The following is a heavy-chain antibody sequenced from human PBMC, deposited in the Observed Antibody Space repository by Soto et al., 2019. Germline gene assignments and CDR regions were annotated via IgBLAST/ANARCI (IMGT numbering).Heavy chain of an antibody. D-gene: IGHD3-10*01. CDR2: MNPNSGNT. CDR3: ARGGYYYGSGSYYSDY. J-gene: IGHJ4*02. CDR1: GYTFTSYD. V-gene: IGHV1-8*01. Sequence: QVQLVQSGAEVKKPGASVKVSCKASGYTFTSYDINWVRQATGQGLEWMGWMNPNSGNTGYAQKFQGTVTMTRDTSISTAYMALRSLRSEDTAVYYCARGGYYYGSGSYYSDYWGQGTLVTVSS.